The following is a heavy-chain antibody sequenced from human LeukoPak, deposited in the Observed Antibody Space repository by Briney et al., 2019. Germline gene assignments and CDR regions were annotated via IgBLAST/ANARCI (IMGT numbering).Heavy chain of an antibody. Sequence: ASVKVSCKASGYTFTAYYIHWVRQAPDQGLEWMGWINPYSAATKYAQKFQDRVTMTRDTSVSTAYMDLSSLRSDDTAVYYRARGSYGSGSYPSDVWGQGTTVTVSS. CDR2: INPYSAAT. D-gene: IGHD3-10*01. CDR3: ARGSYGSGSYPSDV. CDR1: GYTFTAYY. V-gene: IGHV1-2*02. J-gene: IGHJ6*02.